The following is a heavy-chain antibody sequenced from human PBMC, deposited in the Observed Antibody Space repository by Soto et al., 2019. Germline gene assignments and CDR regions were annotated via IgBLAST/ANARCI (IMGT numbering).Heavy chain of an antibody. CDR2: ISAYNGNT. CDR3: ARDAVGYYILTGYYPVGYFYD. J-gene: IGHJ4*02. CDR1: GYTFTSYD. D-gene: IGHD3-9*01. Sequence: GASVKVSCKASGYTFTSYDINWVRQAPGQGLEWMGWISAYNGNTNYAQKLQGRVTMTTDTSTSTAYMELRSLRSDDTAVYYCARDAVGYYILTGYYPVGYFYDWGKGSLVTVSS. V-gene: IGHV1-18*01.